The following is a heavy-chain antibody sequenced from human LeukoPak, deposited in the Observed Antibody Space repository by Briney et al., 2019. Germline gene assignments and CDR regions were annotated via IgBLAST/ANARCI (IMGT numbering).Heavy chain of an antibody. Sequence: GGTLRLSCAASGFTFSSYGMSWVRQAPGKGLEWVSAISGSGGSTYYADSVKGRFTISRDNSKNTLYLQMNSLRAEDTAVYYCARDHEGSRLLWFGELLSHFDYWGQGTLVTVSS. J-gene: IGHJ4*02. CDR2: ISGSGGST. CDR1: GFTFSSYG. CDR3: ARDHEGSRLLWFGELLSHFDY. D-gene: IGHD3-10*01. V-gene: IGHV3-23*01.